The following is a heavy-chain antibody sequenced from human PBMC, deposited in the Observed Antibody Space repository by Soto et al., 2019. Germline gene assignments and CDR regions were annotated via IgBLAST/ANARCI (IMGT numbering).Heavy chain of an antibody. CDR2: IYYSGST. CDR3: ATLRRYYGSGSSPFDY. D-gene: IGHD3-10*01. CDR1: GGSISSSSYY. V-gene: IGHV4-39*01. J-gene: IGHJ4*02. Sequence: QLQLQESGPGLVKPSETLSLTCTVSGGSISSSSYYWGWIRQPPGKGLEWIGSIYYSGSTYYNPSLKSRVTISVATSRNQFSLKLSSVTAADTAVYYCATLRRYYGSGSSPFDYWGQGTLVTVSS.